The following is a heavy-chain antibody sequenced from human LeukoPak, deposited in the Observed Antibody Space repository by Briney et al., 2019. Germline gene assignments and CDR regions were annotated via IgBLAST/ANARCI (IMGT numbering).Heavy chain of an antibody. D-gene: IGHD6-6*01. CDR2: INHSGTT. V-gene: IGHV4-34*01. CDR3: TRQYSSSYYSDY. J-gene: IGHJ4*02. CDR1: GGSFSGFY. Sequence: TSEALSLTCAVSGGSFSGFYWSWIRQPPGGGLEWIADINHSGTTNYNPSLKGRVTISVDTSKNQFSLNLKSMTAADTAVYYCTRQYSSSYYSDYWGQGTLVTVSS.